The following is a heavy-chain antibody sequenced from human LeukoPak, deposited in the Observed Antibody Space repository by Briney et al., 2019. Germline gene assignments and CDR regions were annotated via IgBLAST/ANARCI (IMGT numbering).Heavy chain of an antibody. V-gene: IGHV3-23*01. CDR2: ISASGGSA. J-gene: IGHJ4*02. Sequence: GGSLRLSCAASGFSFTSYVVSWVRQAPGKGLEWVSHISASGGSAYYADSVKGRFTISKDNSKNTLYLQMSSLRAYDTAVYYGTRDHGRTPYDYWGQGTLVTVSS. CDR3: TRDHGRTPYDY. D-gene: IGHD5-24*01. CDR1: GFSFTSYV.